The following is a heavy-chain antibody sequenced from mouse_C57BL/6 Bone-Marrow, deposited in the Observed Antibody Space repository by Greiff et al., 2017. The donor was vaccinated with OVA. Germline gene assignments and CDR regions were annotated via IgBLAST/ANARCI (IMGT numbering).Heavy chain of an antibody. J-gene: IGHJ2*01. V-gene: IGHV3-6*01. D-gene: IGHD2-3*01. CDR1: GYSITSGYY. CDR2: ISYDGSN. Sequence: EVKLVESGPGLVKPSQSLSLTCSVTGYSITSGYYWNWIRQFPGNKLEWMGYISYDGSNNYNPSLKNRISITRDTSKNQFFLKLNSVTTEDTATYYCARRDGYCDYWGQGTTLTVSS. CDR3: ARRDGYCDY.